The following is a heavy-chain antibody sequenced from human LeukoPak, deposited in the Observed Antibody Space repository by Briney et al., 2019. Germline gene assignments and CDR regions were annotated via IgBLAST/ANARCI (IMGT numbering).Heavy chain of an antibody. V-gene: IGHV3-7*01. CDR2: IRQDGSEK. D-gene: IGHD2-15*01. CDR3: AQKGGTDH. Sequence: GGSLRLSCAASGFTFRSYAMSWVRQAPGKGLEWVANIRQDGSEKNYADSVKGRFTISRDNAKNSLYLQMSSLRDEDTAVYYCAQKGGTDHWGQGTLVTVSS. CDR1: GFTFRSYA. J-gene: IGHJ4*02.